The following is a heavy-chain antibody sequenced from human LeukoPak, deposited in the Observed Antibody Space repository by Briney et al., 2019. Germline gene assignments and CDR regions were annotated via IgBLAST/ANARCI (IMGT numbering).Heavy chain of an antibody. J-gene: IGHJ4*02. CDR1: GGSISPYY. D-gene: IGHD2-15*01. CDR3: ARDRGSAGGFDH. CDR2: IYYSGTT. Sequence: SEALSLTCSVSGGSISPYYWSWIRPPPGKGRAWIGYIYYSGTTNYNPSLKSRVTISVDTSKNQFSLKLSSVTAADTAVYYCARDRGSAGGFDHWGQGTLVTVSS. V-gene: IGHV4-59*01.